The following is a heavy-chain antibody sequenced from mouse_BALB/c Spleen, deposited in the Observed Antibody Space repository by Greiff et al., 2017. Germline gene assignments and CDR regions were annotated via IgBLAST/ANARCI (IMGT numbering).Heavy chain of an antibody. V-gene: IGHV1-14*01. CDR3: AKDPRLLGRAMGY. Sequence: VQLMESGPELVKPGASVKMSCKASGYSFTSYVMHWVKQKPGQGLEWIGYINPYYDGTKYNEKFKGKATLTSDKSSSTADMELRSRTSEDSAVYYSAKDPRLLGRAMGYLGQGTSVTGSS. CDR1: GYSFTSYV. CDR2: INPYYDGT. D-gene: IGHD4-1*01. J-gene: IGHJ4*01.